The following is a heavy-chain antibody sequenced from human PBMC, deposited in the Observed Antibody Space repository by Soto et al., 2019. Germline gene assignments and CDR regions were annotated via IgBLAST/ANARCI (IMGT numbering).Heavy chain of an antibody. V-gene: IGHV1-8*01. J-gene: IGHJ4*02. CDR1: GYTFPSYD. Sequence: QVQLVQSGAEVKKPGASVKVSCKASGYTFPSYDINWVRQATGQRLEWMGWMNPNSGNTGYAQKFQGRVTMTRNTSISTAYMELSSLRSEDTAVYYCARGLHYYGSGSYYPYYWGQGTLVTVSS. CDR3: ARGLHYYGSGSYYPYY. CDR2: MNPNSGNT. D-gene: IGHD3-10*01.